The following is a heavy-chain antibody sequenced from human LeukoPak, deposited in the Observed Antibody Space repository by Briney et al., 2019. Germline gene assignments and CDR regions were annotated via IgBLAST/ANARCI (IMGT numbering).Heavy chain of an antibody. V-gene: IGHV3-48*03. CDR1: GFTFSSYE. D-gene: IGHD6-19*01. J-gene: IGHJ4*02. CDR2: ISSSGSTI. CDR3: ARDSSGWPFDY. Sequence: AGGSLRLSCAASGFTFSSYEMNWVRQAPGKGLEWVSYISSSGSTIYYADSVKGRFTISRDNAKNSLYLQMNSLRAEDTAVYYCARDSSGWPFDYWGQGTLVTVSS.